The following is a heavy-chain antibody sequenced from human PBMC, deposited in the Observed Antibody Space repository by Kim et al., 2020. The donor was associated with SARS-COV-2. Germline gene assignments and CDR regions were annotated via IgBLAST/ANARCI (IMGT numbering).Heavy chain of an antibody. D-gene: IGHD2-2*01. Sequence: GGSLRLSCAAPGFTFSNFAMSWVRQAPGKGLEWVSIISVSGDITYYADSVKGRFTISRDNSKSTLYLQLNSLRAEDTALYYCARGVSTSGYAFYPWGQGTLVTVSS. CDR3: ARGVSTSGYAFYP. V-gene: IGHV3-23*01. CDR2: ISVSGDIT. CDR1: GFTFSNFA. J-gene: IGHJ3*01.